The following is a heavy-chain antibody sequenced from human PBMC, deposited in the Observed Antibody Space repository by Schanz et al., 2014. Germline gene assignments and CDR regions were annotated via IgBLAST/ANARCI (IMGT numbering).Heavy chain of an antibody. CDR2: ISGSGGST. Sequence: EVQLLESGGGLVQPGGSLRLSCAASGFTFSSYAMSWVRQAPGKGLEWVSGISGSGGSTYYADSVKGRFTISRDNAKNTLYLKMNSLRAEDTAVYYCAKDLLYRAPMSLNLLDYWGQGTLVTVSS. CDR1: GFTFSSYA. J-gene: IGHJ4*02. V-gene: IGHV3-23*01. CDR3: AKDLLYRAPMSLNLLDY. D-gene: IGHD3-10*02.